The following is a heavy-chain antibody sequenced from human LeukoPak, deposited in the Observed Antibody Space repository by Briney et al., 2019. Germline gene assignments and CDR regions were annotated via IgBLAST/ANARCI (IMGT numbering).Heavy chain of an antibody. CDR3: ARAGFYNGYDY. CDR1: GFAVSTYS. V-gene: IGHV3-74*01. D-gene: IGHD5-18*01. CDR2: LNSDGIRT. Sequence: PGGSLRLSCEGFGFAVSTYSMHWVRQTPGQGLVWVSRLNSDGIRTDYADSVRGRFTISRDNAKNTFYIYMDSLRAEDTAVYYCARAGFYNGYDYWGQGTLVTVSS. J-gene: IGHJ4*02.